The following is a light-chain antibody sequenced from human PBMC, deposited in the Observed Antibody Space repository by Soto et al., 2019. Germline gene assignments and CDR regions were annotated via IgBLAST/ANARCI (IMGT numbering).Light chain of an antibody. J-gene: IGKJ3*01. CDR1: QDINVY. CDR3: QQLSTNPLT. Sequence: DIQLTQSPSFXSASVGERVTITCRASQDINVYLAWYQQKEGRAPKLLIFGASILQSGVPSRFNGSGSGTDFSLIISSLHPEDFATYYCQQLSTNPLTFGPGTKVDIK. V-gene: IGKV1-9*01. CDR2: GAS.